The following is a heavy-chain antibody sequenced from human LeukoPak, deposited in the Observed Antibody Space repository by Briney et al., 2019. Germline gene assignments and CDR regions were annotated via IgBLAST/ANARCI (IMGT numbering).Heavy chain of an antibody. CDR3: ARSRFSGSYPYYFDY. Sequence: GESLKISCKGSGYSFTSYWIGRVRQMPGKGLEWMGIIYPGDSDTRYSPSFQGQVTISADKSISTAYLQWSSLKASDTAMYYCARSRFSGSYPYYFDYWGQGTLVTVSS. J-gene: IGHJ4*02. CDR1: GYSFTSYW. CDR2: IYPGDSDT. D-gene: IGHD1-26*01. V-gene: IGHV5-51*01.